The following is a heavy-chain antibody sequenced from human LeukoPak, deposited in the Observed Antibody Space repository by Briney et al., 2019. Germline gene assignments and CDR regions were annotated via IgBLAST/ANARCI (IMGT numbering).Heavy chain of an antibody. J-gene: IGHJ4*02. V-gene: IGHV3-48*01. Sequence: PGGSLRLSCAASGFRLNDYAMHWVRQAPGKGLEWVSYISSSSSTIYYADSVKGRFTISRDNAKNSLYLQMNSLRAEDTAVYYCARNPYYYDFWSGYYYYFDYWGQGTLVTVSS. CDR3: ARNPYYYDFWSGYYYYFDY. CDR2: ISSSSSTI. D-gene: IGHD3-3*01. CDR1: GFRLNDYA.